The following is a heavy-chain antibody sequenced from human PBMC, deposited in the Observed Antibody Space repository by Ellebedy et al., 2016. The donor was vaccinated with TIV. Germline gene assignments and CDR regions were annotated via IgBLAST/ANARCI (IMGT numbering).Heavy chain of an antibody. J-gene: IGHJ3*02. CDR2: TYYSGST. CDR3: TNGRNANAFDI. CDR1: GGSVSSGSYY. Sequence: SETLSLTXTVSGGSVSSGSYYWTWIRQPPGKGLEWIGYTYYSGSTKYNPSLKSRLTISLDRSKNQFSLKLSSLTAADTAVYFCTNGRNANAFDIWGQGTMVTVSS. V-gene: IGHV4-61*01. D-gene: IGHD3/OR15-3a*01.